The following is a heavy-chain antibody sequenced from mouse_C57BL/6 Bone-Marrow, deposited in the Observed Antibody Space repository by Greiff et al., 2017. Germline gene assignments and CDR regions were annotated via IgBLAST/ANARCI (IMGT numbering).Heavy chain of an antibody. CDR1: GYTFTSYW. D-gene: IGHD1-3*01. Sequence: QVQLQQPGAELVKPGASVKLSCKASGYTFTSYWMQWVKQRPGQGLEWIGEIDPSDSYTNYNQKFKGKATLTVDTSSSTAYMQTSDLTSEDSTVDYCARDHSHNFSAYWGQGTLVTVSA. V-gene: IGHV1-50*01. CDR2: IDPSDSYT. J-gene: IGHJ3*01. CDR3: ARDHSHNFSAY.